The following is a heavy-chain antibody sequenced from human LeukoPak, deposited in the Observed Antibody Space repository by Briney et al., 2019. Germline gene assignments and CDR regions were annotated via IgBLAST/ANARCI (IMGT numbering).Heavy chain of an antibody. D-gene: IGHD3-22*01. V-gene: IGHV3-11*04. J-gene: IGHJ4*02. CDR3: ARDFLSYYDSSGYSALDY. CDR2: ISSSGSTI. Sequence: GGSLRLSCAASGFTFSDYYMSWIRQAPGKGLEWVSYISSSGSTIYYADSVKGRFTISRDNAKNSPYLQMNSLRAEDTAVYYCARDFLSYYDSSGYSALDYWGQGTLVTVSS. CDR1: GFTFSDYY.